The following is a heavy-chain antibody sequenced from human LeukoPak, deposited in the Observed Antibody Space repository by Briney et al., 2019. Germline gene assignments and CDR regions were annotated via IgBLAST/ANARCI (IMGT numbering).Heavy chain of an antibody. CDR3: ATGVDYYYYMDV. Sequence: SVKVSCKASGGSFSSYGVSWVRQAPGQGLEWMGALIPTIATATYAQKFQGRVTLTTDESTTTAYMELSSLRSEDTAVYYCATGVDYYYYMDVWGKGTTVTVSS. CDR1: GGSFSSYG. J-gene: IGHJ6*03. CDR2: LIPTIATA. V-gene: IGHV1-69*05.